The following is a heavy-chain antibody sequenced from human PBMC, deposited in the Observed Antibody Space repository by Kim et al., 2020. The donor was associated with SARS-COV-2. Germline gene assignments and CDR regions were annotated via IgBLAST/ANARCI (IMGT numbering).Heavy chain of an antibody. J-gene: IGHJ4*02. V-gene: IGHV1-46*01. Sequence: YAQGFQGRVTMTRDPSASTVYMELNSLRSEDTAVYYCARVGGGYNSYDYWGQGTLVTVSS. CDR3: ARVGGGYNSYDY. D-gene: IGHD5-12*01.